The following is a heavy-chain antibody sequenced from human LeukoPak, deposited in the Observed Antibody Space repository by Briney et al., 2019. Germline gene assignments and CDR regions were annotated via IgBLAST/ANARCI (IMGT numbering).Heavy chain of an antibody. D-gene: IGHD6-13*01. J-gene: IGHJ5*02. V-gene: IGHV1-69*04. Sequence: KISCKASGGTFSSYAISWVRQAPGQGLEWMGRIIPILGIANYAQKFQGRVTITADKSTSTAYMELSSLRSEDTAVYYCAGAAAEGNWFDPWGQGTLVTVSS. CDR1: GGTFSSYA. CDR2: IIPILGIA. CDR3: AGAAAEGNWFDP.